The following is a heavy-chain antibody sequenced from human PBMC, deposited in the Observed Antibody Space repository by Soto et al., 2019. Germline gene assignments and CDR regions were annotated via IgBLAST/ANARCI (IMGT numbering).Heavy chain of an antibody. J-gene: IGHJ6*02. D-gene: IGHD5-12*01. V-gene: IGHV1-69*13. CDR2: IIPIFGTA. CDR1: GGTFSSYA. CDR3: ARGAYAVATYYYYYYGMDV. Sequence: SVKVSCKASGGTFSSYAISWVRQAPGQGLDWMGGIIPIFGTANYAQKFQGRVTITADESTSTAYMELSSLRSEDTAVYYCARGAYAVATYYYYYYGMDVWGQGTTVTVSS.